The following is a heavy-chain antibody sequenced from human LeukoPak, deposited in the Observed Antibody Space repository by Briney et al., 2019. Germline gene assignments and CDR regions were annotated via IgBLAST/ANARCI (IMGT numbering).Heavy chain of an antibody. CDR3: ARDTEYSSSSGGTPGWYFDL. Sequence: PSETLSLTCTVSGGSISSGGYYWSWIRQPPGKGLEWIGYIYHSGSTYYNPSLKSRVTISVDRSKNQFSLKLSSVTAADTAVYYCARDTEYSSSSGGTPGWYFDLWGRGTLVTVSS. CDR1: GGSISSGGYY. D-gene: IGHD6-6*01. J-gene: IGHJ2*01. CDR2: IYHSGST. V-gene: IGHV4-30-2*01.